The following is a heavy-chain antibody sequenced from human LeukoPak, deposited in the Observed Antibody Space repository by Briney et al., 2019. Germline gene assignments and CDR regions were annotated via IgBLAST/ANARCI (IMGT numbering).Heavy chain of an antibody. J-gene: IGHJ4*02. CDR3: ITGDYDFWSGFYSPNHYFDY. CDR1: GFTVSSKY. CDR2: IKGETAAGAP. Sequence: GGSLRLSCAASGFTVSSKYMSWVRQAPGKGLEWVGRIKGETAAGAPDYVASVKGRFTISRDDSKNTLFLQMNSLKTEDTAVYYCITGDYDFWSGFYSPNHYFDYWGQGTLVTVSS. D-gene: IGHD3-3*01. V-gene: IGHV3-15*01.